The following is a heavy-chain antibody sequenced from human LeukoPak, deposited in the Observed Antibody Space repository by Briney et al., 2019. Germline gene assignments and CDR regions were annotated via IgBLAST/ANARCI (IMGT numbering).Heavy chain of an antibody. CDR1: DVSISSYH. V-gene: IGHV4-59*01. CDR3: ARWGHFDTSGYFVVDY. Sequence: SETLSLTCTISDVSISSYHWNWIRQSPGKGLEWIGHIHYSGSTHYNPSLQSRVSISIDTSKNHFSLKLRSVTAVDTAVYYCARWGHFDTSGYFVVDYWGQGTLVTVSS. CDR2: IHYSGST. D-gene: IGHD3-22*01. J-gene: IGHJ4*02.